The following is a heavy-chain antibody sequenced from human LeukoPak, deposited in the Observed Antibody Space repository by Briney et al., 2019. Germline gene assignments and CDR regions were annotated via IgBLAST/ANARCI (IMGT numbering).Heavy chain of an antibody. CDR2: IRSDGSNK. J-gene: IGHJ4*02. CDR1: GFAFNYAW. D-gene: IGHD6-19*01. CDR3: ARILDSAWGELGY. Sequence: PGESLRLSCAASGFAFNYAWVSWVRQAPGKGLEWMAFIRSDGSNKYYADSVKGRFTISRDNSKNTLYLQMNSLRAEDTAVYYCARILDSAWGELGYWGQGTLVTVSS. V-gene: IGHV3-30*02.